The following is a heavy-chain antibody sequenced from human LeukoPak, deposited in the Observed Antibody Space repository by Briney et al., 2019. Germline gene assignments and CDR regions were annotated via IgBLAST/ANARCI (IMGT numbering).Heavy chain of an antibody. CDR3: AKESATYYDFWSGYKGGPY. CDR2: ISYDGSNK. D-gene: IGHD3-3*01. V-gene: IGHV3-30*18. Sequence: PGGSLRLSCAASGFTFSSYGMHWVRQAPGKGLEWVAVISYDGSNKYYADSVKGRFTISRDNSKNTLYLQMNSLRAEDTAVYYCAKESATYYDFWSGYKGGPYWGQGTLVTVSS. CDR1: GFTFSSYG. J-gene: IGHJ4*02.